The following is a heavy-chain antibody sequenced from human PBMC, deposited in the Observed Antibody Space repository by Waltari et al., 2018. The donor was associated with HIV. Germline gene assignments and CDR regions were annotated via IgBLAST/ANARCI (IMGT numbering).Heavy chain of an antibody. CDR1: GFSLSNGRMG. V-gene: IGHV2-26*01. J-gene: IGHJ6*02. CDR3: ARIELSYDILTGDYYYYYGMDV. Sequence: QVTLKESGPVLVKPTETLTLTCIVSGFSLSNGRMGVSWIRQPPGKALEWLAHIFSNDEKSYSTSRKSELTISKDTSKSQVVLTMTNMDPVDTATYYCARIELSYDILTGDYYYYYGMDVWGQGTTVTVSS. D-gene: IGHD3-9*01. CDR2: IFSNDEK.